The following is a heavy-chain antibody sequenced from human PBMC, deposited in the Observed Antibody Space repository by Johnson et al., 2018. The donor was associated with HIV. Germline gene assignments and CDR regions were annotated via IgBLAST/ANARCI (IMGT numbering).Heavy chain of an antibody. CDR1: GFTFSNYG. CDR2: TNWNGGST. CDR3: ARAFPVVILAFDI. J-gene: IGHJ3*02. V-gene: IGHV3-20*04. D-gene: IGHD3-22*01. Sequence: VKLVESGGGLVQPGGSLRLSCAASGFTFSNYGMHWVRQVPGKGLEWVSGTNWNGGSTGYADSVKGRFTISRDNAKNSLYLQMNSLKAEDTALYYCARAFPVVILAFDIWGQGTMLTVSS.